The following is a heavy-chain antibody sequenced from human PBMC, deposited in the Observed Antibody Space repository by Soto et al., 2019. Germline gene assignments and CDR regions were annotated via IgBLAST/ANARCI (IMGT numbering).Heavy chain of an antibody. J-gene: IGHJ6*03. CDR2: IKQDGSEK. Sequence: GGSLRLSCAASGFTFSSYWMSWVRQAPGKGLEWVANIKQDGSEKYYVDSVKGRFTISRDNAKNSLYLQMNSLRAEDTAVYYCASCESVEYSSSSSWYYYYYMDVWGKGTTVTVSS. D-gene: IGHD6-6*01. V-gene: IGHV3-7*01. CDR3: ASCESVEYSSSSSWYYYYYMDV. CDR1: GFTFSSYW.